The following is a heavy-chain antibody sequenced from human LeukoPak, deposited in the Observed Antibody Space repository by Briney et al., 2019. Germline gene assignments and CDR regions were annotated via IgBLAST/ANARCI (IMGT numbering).Heavy chain of an antibody. V-gene: IGHV4-38-2*02. CDR1: GYSISSGYY. D-gene: IGHD3-10*01. CDR2: IYSSGST. CDR3: ARSDGYGLVGI. Sequence: SETLSLTCTVSGYSISSGYYWGWIRQPPGKTLEWIGSIYSSGSTYYNPSLKSRVIIIIDTPKNHFSLTLSSVTAADTAVYYCARSDGYGLVGIWGQGTMVTVSS. J-gene: IGHJ3*02.